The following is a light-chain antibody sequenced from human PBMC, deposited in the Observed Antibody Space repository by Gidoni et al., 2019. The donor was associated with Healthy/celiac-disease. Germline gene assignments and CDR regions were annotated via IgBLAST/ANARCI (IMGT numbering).Light chain of an antibody. CDR3: QQYNNWPET. CDR1: QSVSSN. Sequence: EIVMTQSPATLSVSPGERATLSCRASQSVSSNLAWYQQKPSQALRLLIYGASTRATGIPARFSGSGSGTEFTLTISSLQSEDFAVYYCQQYNNWPETFGQGTKVEIK. J-gene: IGKJ1*01. CDR2: GAS. V-gene: IGKV3-15*01.